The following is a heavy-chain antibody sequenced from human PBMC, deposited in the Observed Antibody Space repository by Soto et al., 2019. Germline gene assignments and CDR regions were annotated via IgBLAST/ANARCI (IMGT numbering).Heavy chain of an antibody. CDR3: ASDRSLGSNWYYYLES. Sequence: DVQLVESGGGLVQPGGSLRLSCTASGFTFRSRAMNWVRQFPGGGLEWVSYISSSSSNIDYADSVKCRFTVSRDNAKNSLYLQMNTLRDEDTAVYYCASDRSLGSNWYYYLESWGQGTLVTVSS. D-gene: IGHD3-16*01. V-gene: IGHV3-48*02. CDR1: GFTFRSRA. CDR2: ISSSSSNI. J-gene: IGHJ4*02.